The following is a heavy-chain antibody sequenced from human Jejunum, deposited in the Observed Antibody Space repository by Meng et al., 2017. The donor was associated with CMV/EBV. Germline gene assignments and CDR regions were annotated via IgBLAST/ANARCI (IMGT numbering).Heavy chain of an antibody. V-gene: IGHV4-4*07. Sequence: QGQLPESGPGLVKSSETLSLTCFVSAGSISGYYWSWIRQPAGKGLEWIGRIYTSGSTHYNPSLKSRLTMSVDLSNNQISLKLRSVTAADTAVYYCARESGSYYWFDPWGQGTLVTVSS. J-gene: IGHJ5*02. CDR2: IYTSGST. D-gene: IGHD1-26*01. CDR3: ARESGSYYWFDP. CDR1: AGSISGYY.